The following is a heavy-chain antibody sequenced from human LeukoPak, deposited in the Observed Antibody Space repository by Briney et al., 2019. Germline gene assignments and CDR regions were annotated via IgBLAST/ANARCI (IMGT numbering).Heavy chain of an antibody. D-gene: IGHD6-13*01. CDR2: INHSGST. CDR3: AKGDPFRAGWFDP. V-gene: IGHV4-34*01. CDR1: GGSFSGYY. J-gene: IGHJ5*02. Sequence: NPSETLSLTCAVYGGSFSGYYWSWIRQPPGKGLEWIGEINHSGSTNYNPSLKSRVTISVDTSKNQFSLKLSSVTAADTAVYYYAKGDPFRAGWFDPWGQGILVTVSS.